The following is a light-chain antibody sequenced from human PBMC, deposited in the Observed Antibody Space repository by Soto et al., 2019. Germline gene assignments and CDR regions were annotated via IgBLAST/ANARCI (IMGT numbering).Light chain of an antibody. Sequence: EIVLTQSPGTLSLSPGERATLSCRSSQSVSSSYLAWYQQKPGQAPRLLIYGASSRATGIPDRFSGSGSGTDFTLTISRLEPEDLAVYYCQQYGSSPATLGQGTKVDIK. CDR3: QQYGSSPAT. J-gene: IGKJ1*01. CDR1: QSVSSSY. V-gene: IGKV3-20*01. CDR2: GAS.